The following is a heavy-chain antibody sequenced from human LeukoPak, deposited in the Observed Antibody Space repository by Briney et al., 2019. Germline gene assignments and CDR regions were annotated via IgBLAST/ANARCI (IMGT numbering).Heavy chain of an antibody. CDR2: ISSSSSTI. V-gene: IGHV3-48*01. CDR3: ARGRSGSLDY. CDR1: GFGFTFSTYG. Sequence: GGSLRLSCAASGFGFTFSTYGMNWVRQAPGKGLEWVSYISSSSSTIYYADSVKGRFTISRDNAKNSLYLQMNSLRAEDTAVYYCARGRSGSLDYWGQGTLVTVSS. D-gene: IGHD3-22*01. J-gene: IGHJ4*02.